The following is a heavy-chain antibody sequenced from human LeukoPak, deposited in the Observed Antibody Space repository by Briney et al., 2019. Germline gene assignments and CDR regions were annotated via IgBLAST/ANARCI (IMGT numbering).Heavy chain of an antibody. CDR3: ARDSDGGKIAFDY. CDR1: GITFSSYW. Sequence: SGGSLRLSGAASGITFSSYWMSWVRQAPGKELEWVANIKQDGSEKYYVDSVKGRFTISRDNAKNSLYLQMNSLRAEDTAVYYCARDSDGGKIAFDYWGQGTLVTVSS. V-gene: IGHV3-7*01. CDR2: IKQDGSEK. J-gene: IGHJ4*02. D-gene: IGHD4-23*01.